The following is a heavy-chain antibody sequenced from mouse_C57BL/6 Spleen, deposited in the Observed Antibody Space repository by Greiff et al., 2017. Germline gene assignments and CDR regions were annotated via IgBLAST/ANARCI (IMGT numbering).Heavy chain of an antibody. CDR3: ARRQSYDGYSYFDY. CDR1: GFTFSSYG. Sequence: EVMLVESGGDLVKPGGSLKLSCAASGFTFSSYGMSWVRQTPDKRLEWVATISSGGSYTYYPDSVKGRFTISRDNAKNTLDLQMSSLKSEDTAMYYCARRQSYDGYSYFDYWGQGTTLTVSS. V-gene: IGHV5-6*02. J-gene: IGHJ2*01. D-gene: IGHD2-3*01. CDR2: ISSGGSYT.